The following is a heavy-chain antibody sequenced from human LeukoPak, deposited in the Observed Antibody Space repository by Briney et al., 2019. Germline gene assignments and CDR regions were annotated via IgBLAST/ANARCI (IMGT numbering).Heavy chain of an antibody. J-gene: IGHJ4*02. CDR1: GFIFVTYA. Sequence: GGSLRLSCAASGFIFVTYARTWVRQAPGKGLECVSLINVSGGIKYYAHSLKDRFTISRDNSKSTLYLQLHSLRAEATAMYVCAAPRGELTVPFDYWGQGTLVIVSS. D-gene: IGHD3-10*01. CDR3: AAPRGELTVPFDY. V-gene: IGHV3-23*01. CDR2: INVSGGIK.